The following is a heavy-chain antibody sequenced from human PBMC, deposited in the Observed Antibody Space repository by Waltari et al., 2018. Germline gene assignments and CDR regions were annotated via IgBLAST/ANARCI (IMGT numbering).Heavy chain of an antibody. CDR2: TYHNGNT. Sequence: QVQLQESGPGLVKPSETLSLTCAVSGYSISRGSYWGWLRQTPGKGLEWIGSTYHNGNTYYNPSLKSRVTISVDTSKNQCSLRLSSVTAADTAVYYCARQSSYGSGSGPDVWGQGTTVTVSS. CDR1: GYSISRGSY. CDR3: ARQSSYGSGSGPDV. V-gene: IGHV4-38-2*01. D-gene: IGHD3-10*01. J-gene: IGHJ6*02.